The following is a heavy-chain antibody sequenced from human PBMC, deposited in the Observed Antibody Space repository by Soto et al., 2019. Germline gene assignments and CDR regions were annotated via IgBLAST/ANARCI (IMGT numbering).Heavy chain of an antibody. Sequence: PGGSLRLSCAASGFTFSAFLMRWVRQTPGKGLEWIASISGSGGDTYYTDSAKGRFTISRDNSKNTLYLQMNSLRAEDTAVYYCARKRLDDTSFDYWGQGTLVTVSS. D-gene: IGHD1-1*01. CDR3: ARKRLDDTSFDY. CDR1: GFTFSAFL. CDR2: ISGSGGDT. J-gene: IGHJ4*02. V-gene: IGHV3-23*01.